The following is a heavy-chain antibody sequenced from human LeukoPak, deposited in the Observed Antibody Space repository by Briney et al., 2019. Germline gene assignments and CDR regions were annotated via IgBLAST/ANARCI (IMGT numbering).Heavy chain of an antibody. J-gene: IGHJ4*02. D-gene: IGHD3-3*01. CDR1: GYSFIRYH. Sequence: ASVKVSCKASGYSFIRYHIHWVRQAPGQGLEWMGWINTNTGNPTYAQGFTGRFVFSLDTSVSTAYLQISSLKAEDTAVYYCASPFWSGYSQAFDYWGQGTLVTVSS. V-gene: IGHV7-4-1*02. CDR2: INTNTGNP. CDR3: ASPFWSGYSQAFDY.